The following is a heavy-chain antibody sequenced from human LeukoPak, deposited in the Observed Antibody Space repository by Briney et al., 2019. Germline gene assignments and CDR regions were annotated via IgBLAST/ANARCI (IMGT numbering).Heavy chain of an antibody. V-gene: IGHV4-59*01. J-gene: IGHJ4*02. CDR1: GGSISSYY. CDR3: ARDGHYDCSGSYAFVY. Sequence: SETLSLTCTVSGGSISSYYWGWIRKPPGKGLEWIGYIYYSGSTNYNPSLKSRVTISVDKSKNQFSLKLSSVTAADTAVYYCARDGHYDCSGSYAFVYWGQGTLVSVSS. CDR2: IYYSGST. D-gene: IGHD3-10*02.